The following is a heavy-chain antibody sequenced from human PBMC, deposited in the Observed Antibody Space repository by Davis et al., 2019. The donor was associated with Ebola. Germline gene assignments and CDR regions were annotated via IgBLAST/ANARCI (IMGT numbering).Heavy chain of an antibody. CDR3: ARGNYGDYIVLYYYNMDV. CDR1: GGSVSSGYYY. V-gene: IGHV4-61*01. J-gene: IGHJ6*02. D-gene: IGHD4-17*01. CDR2: IYESGST. Sequence: SETLSLTCNVSGGSVSSGYYYWSWIRQPPGKGLEWIGYIYESGSTNYNPSLKSRVTISLDMSRNQFSLKVTSVTAADTAVYYCARGNYGDYIVLYYYNMDVWGQGTTVTVSS.